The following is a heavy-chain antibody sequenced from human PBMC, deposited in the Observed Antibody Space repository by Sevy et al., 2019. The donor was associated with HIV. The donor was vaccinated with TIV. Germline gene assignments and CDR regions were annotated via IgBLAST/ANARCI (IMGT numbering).Heavy chain of an antibody. CDR2: VYYSGST. J-gene: IGHJ5*02. Sequence: SQTLSLTCSVSGGSFSNHHWNWIRQPPGKGLEWIGYVYYSGSTNYNPSLKSRVTISVDTSKNQFSLKLYSVTAADTAVYDCARADYVDYVGWFDPWGQGTLVTVSS. CDR3: ARADYVDYVGWFDP. D-gene: IGHD4-17*01. CDR1: GGSFSNHH. V-gene: IGHV4-59*11.